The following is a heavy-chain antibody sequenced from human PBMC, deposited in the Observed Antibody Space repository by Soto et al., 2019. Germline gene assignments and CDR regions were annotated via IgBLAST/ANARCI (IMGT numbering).Heavy chain of an antibody. D-gene: IGHD2-2*01. Sequence: QVQLVQSGAEVKKPGASVKVSCKASGYTFTSYGISWVRQAPGQGLEWMGWISAYNGNTNYAQKLQGRVTMTTDTSTSTAYMELMSLRSEDTAVYYCARELGDIVVVPAAAFDYWGQGTLVTVSS. V-gene: IGHV1-18*01. J-gene: IGHJ4*02. CDR2: ISAYNGNT. CDR1: GYTFTSYG. CDR3: ARELGDIVVVPAAAFDY.